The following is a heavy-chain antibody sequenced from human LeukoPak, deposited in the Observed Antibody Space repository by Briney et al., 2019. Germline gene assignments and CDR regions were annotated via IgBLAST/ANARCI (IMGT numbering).Heavy chain of an antibody. J-gene: IGHJ4*02. CDR2: INPSGGST. CDR3: ARDPHITMIVVVPHFDY. V-gene: IGHV1-46*01. CDR1: GYTFTSYY. D-gene: IGHD3-22*01. Sequence: ASVKVSRKASGYTFTSYYMHWVRQAPGQGLEWMGIINPSGGSTSYAQKFQGRVTMTRDTSTSTVYMELSSLRSEDTAVYYCARDPHITMIVVVPHFDYWGQGTLVTVSS.